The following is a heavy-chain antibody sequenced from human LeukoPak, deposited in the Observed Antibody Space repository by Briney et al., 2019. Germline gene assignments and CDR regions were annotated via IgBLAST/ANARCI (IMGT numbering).Heavy chain of an antibody. CDR2: IDHSGST. D-gene: IGHD6-13*01. J-gene: IGHJ4*02. V-gene: IGHV4-34*01. CDR3: ARDGRGSSSWFDY. CDR1: GGSFSGYY. Sequence: SETLSLTCAVYGGSFSGYYWSWIRQPPGKGLEWIGEIDHSGSTNYNPSLKSRVTISVDTSKNQFSLKLSSVTAADTAVYYCARDGRGSSSWFDYWGQGTLVTVSS.